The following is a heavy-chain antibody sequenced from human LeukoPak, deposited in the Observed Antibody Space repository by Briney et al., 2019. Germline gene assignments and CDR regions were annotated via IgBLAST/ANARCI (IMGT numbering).Heavy chain of an antibody. D-gene: IGHD1-1*01. Sequence: GGPRRLSGPALEFTFISYSMNGVRQAPGKGRDWVSSISSSSSYIYYADSVKGRFTISRDNAKNSLYLQMNSLRAEDTAVYYCARRLEPLHFDYWGQGTLVTVSS. CDR2: ISSSSSYI. CDR3: ARRLEPLHFDY. J-gene: IGHJ4*02. CDR1: EFTFISYS. V-gene: IGHV3-21*01.